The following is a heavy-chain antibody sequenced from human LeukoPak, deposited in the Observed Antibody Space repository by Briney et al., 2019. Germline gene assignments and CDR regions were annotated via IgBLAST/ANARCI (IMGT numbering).Heavy chain of an antibody. Sequence: PSETLSLTCTVSGGSISSYCWSWIRQPPGKGLEWIGYIYYSGSTNYNPSLKSRVTISVDTSKNQFSLKLSSVTAADTAVYYCARGHSSGWRYYYYGMDVWGQGTTVTVSS. CDR1: GGSISSYC. J-gene: IGHJ6*02. CDR3: ARGHSSGWRYYYYGMDV. V-gene: IGHV4-59*01. D-gene: IGHD6-19*01. CDR2: IYYSGST.